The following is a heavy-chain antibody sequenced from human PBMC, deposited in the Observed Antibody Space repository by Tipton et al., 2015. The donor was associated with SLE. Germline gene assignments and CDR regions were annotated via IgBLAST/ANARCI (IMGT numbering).Heavy chain of an antibody. CDR1: GFTFSSYG. CDR3: ARGDSSISPDAFDI. V-gene: IGHV3-30*03. CDR2: ISYDGSNK. J-gene: IGHJ3*02. Sequence: SLRLSCAASGFTFSSYGMHWVRQAPGKGLEWVAVISYDGSNKYYADSVKGRFTISRDNSKNTLYLQMNSLRAEDTAVYYCARGDSSISPDAFDIWGQGTMVTVSS. D-gene: IGHD6-13*01.